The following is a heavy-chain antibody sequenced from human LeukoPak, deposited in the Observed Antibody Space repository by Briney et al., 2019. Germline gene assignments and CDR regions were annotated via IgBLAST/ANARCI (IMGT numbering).Heavy chain of an antibody. J-gene: IGHJ4*02. CDR1: GGTFSSYA. CDR3: ARDGKEYYDSSGYYLDY. Sequence: GASVKVSCKASGGTFSSYAISWVRQAPGQGLEWMGRIIPILGIANYAQKFQGRVTITADKSTSTAYMELSSLRSEDTAVYYCARDGKEYYDSSGYYLDYWGQGTLVTVSS. CDR2: IIPILGIA. D-gene: IGHD3-22*01. V-gene: IGHV1-69*04.